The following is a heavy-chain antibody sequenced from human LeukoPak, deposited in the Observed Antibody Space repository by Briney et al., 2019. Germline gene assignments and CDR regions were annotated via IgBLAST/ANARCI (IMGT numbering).Heavy chain of an antibody. Sequence: GGSLRLSCAASGFTFSSYSMNWVRQAPGKGLEWVAVISYGGSSEYYADSVRGRFTISRDNSKNTLYLQMNSLRAEDTAVYYCAREGSYDPWEYYYYYVDVWGKGTTVIVSS. CDR1: GFTFSSYS. V-gene: IGHV3-30*03. J-gene: IGHJ6*03. CDR3: AREGSYDPWEYYYYYVDV. CDR2: ISYGGSSE. D-gene: IGHD5-18*01.